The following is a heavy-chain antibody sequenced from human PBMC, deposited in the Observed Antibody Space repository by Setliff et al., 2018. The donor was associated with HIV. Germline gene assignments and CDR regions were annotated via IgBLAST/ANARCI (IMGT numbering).Heavy chain of an antibody. V-gene: IGHV3-21*01. CDR2: ISSSSSYI. CDR1: GFIFSSYE. Sequence: PGGSLRLSCAASGFIFSSYEMNWVRQAPGKGLEWVSSISSSSSYIYYADSVKGRFTISRDNAKNSLYLQMNSLRAEDTAVHYCARDFRRYFDYYYYGMDVWGQGTTVTVSS. J-gene: IGHJ6*02. CDR3: ARDFRRYFDYYYYGMDV. D-gene: IGHD3-9*01.